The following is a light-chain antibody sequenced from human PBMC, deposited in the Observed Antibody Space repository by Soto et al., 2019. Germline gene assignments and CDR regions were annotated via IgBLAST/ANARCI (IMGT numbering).Light chain of an antibody. CDR2: GAS. CDR1: QSVRSSY. V-gene: IGKV3D-15*01. Sequence: EIVMTQSPAALSVSPGERVSLSCRASQSVRSSYLAWYQQKPGQAPRLLIYGASSRATGIPDRFSGSGSGTEFTLTISSLQSEDFAVYHCQQYNNWPPFAFGPGTKVDIK. CDR3: QQYNNWPPFA. J-gene: IGKJ3*01.